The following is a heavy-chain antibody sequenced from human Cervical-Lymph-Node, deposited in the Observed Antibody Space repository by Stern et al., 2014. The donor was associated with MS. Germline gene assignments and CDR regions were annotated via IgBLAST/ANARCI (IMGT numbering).Heavy chain of an antibody. CDR2: IDPGDSNT. D-gene: IGHD4-23*01. V-gene: IGHV5-51*01. Sequence: VQLVESGAEVKKPGESLKISCKASGYMFASHWIGWVRQMPGKGLEWMGIIDPGDSNTIYIPSSQGQVTISVDKTTSTAYLQWSSLKAPDTAMYCCARVNGGNSDWFDPWGQGTLVTVSS. CDR3: ARVNGGNSDWFDP. J-gene: IGHJ5*02. CDR1: GYMFASHW.